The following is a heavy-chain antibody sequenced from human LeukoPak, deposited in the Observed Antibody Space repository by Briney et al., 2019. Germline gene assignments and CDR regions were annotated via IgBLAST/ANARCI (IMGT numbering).Heavy chain of an antibody. CDR2: ISGAGSP. CDR1: GXTFSSYS. J-gene: IGHJ4*02. Sequence: GGSLRLSCAASGXTFSSYSISWVRQAPGKGLEWVSLISGAGSPYYADSVKGRFTISRDNSKNTLYLQMNSLRAEDTAVYYCAKEPRHCGGDCFSLLDCWGQGTLVTVSS. CDR3: AKEPRHCGGDCFSLLDC. V-gene: IGHV3-23*01. D-gene: IGHD2-21*02.